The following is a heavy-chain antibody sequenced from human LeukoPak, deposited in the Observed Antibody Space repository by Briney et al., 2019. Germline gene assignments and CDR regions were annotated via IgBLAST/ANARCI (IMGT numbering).Heavy chain of an antibody. CDR3: AKDCSSTSCHHAFDI. CDR1: GFTFSTYD. Sequence: GGSLRLSCAASGFTFSTYDMHWVRQAPGKGLDWVAFIRYDGSNKYYADSVKGRFTFSRDNSKNTLYLQMNRLRAEDTAVYYCAKDCSSTSCHHAFDIWGQGTMVTVSS. V-gene: IGHV3-30*02. D-gene: IGHD2-2*01. CDR2: IRYDGSNK. J-gene: IGHJ3*02.